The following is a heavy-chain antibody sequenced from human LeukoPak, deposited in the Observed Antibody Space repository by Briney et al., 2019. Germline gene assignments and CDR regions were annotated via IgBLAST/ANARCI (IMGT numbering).Heavy chain of an antibody. J-gene: IGHJ3*02. V-gene: IGHV3-33*01. CDR3: ARDSSTTVTGAFDI. CDR2: LWYDGSNK. Sequence: QPGRSLRLSCGASGFTYSRYGKHWVRQAPGKGLEGVAILWYDGSNKYYADSVKGRFTISRDNSKNPLYLQMNSLRAEDTAVYYCARDSSTTVTGAFDIWGQGTMVTVSS. D-gene: IGHD4-17*01. CDR1: GFTYSRYG.